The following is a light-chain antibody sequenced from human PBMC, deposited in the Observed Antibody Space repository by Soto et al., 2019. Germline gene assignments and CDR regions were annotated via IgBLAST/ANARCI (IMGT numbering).Light chain of an antibody. CDR1: SSDVGGYNY. CDR2: DVS. Sequence: QSALTQPASVSGSPGQSITISCTGTSSDVGGYNYVSWYQQHPGQAPKLMIYDVSNRASGVSNRFSGSKSGNTASLTISVIQAEDEADYYCSSYTSSSTRVFGGGTKVTVL. V-gene: IGLV2-14*01. J-gene: IGLJ2*01. CDR3: SSYTSSSTRV.